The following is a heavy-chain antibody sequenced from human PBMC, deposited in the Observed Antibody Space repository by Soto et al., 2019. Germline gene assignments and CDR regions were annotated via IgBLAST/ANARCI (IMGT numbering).Heavy chain of an antibody. CDR3: ARGLVRIPATALCY. D-gene: IGHD2-2*01. V-gene: IGHV1-18*01. CDR2: ISAYNGNT. Sequence: ASVKVSCKASGYTFTSYGISWVRQAPGQGLEWMGWISAYNGNTTYAQKLQGRVTMTRDTSTSTVYMELSSRRSEDTAFYYCARGLVRIPATALCYWGQGTLVTVSS. J-gene: IGHJ4*02. CDR1: GYTFTSYG.